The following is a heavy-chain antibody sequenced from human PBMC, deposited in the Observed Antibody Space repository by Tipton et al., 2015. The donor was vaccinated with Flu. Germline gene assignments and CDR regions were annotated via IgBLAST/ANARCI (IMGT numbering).Heavy chain of an antibody. D-gene: IGHD4-23*01. CDR1: GYTFTDYW. J-gene: IGHJ4*02. CDR3: ATVPPGADSHHHFGY. V-gene: IGHV5-51*03. CDR2: IWPDDSDT. Sequence: VQLVQSGAEVKKPSESLKISCKASGYTFTDYWIGWVRQMPGKGLEWMGLIWPDDSDTRYSPSFQGQVTISADKSISTAYVQWSSLKASDTAMYYCATVPPGADSHHHFGYLGQGTRVTVSS.